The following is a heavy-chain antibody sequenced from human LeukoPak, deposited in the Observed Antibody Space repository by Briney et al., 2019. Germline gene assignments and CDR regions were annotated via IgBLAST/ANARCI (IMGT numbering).Heavy chain of an antibody. CDR1: GYTFTSYY. Sequence: ASVKVSCKASGYTFTSYYIHWVRQAPGQGLEWMGIINPSGGSTSYAQTFQGRVTMTRDTSTSTVYMELSSLRSEDTAIYYCAREVVGGYGGLYYYYGMDVWGQGTTVTVSS. J-gene: IGHJ6*02. D-gene: IGHD4-23*01. V-gene: IGHV1-46*01. CDR3: AREVVGGYGGLYYYYGMDV. CDR2: INPSGGST.